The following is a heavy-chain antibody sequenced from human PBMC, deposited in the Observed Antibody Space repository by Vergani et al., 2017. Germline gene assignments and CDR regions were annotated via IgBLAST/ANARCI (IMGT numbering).Heavy chain of an antibody. CDR3: TTDWRFGELRMAYFDY. CDR1: GFTFSSYG. CDR2: IWYDGSNK. J-gene: IGHJ4*02. D-gene: IGHD3-10*01. Sequence: VQLVESGGGLVQPGRSLRLSCAASGFTFSSYGMHWVRQAPGKGLEWVAVIWYDGSNKYYADSVKGRFTISRDKSKNTLYQQMNSLKTEDTAVYYCTTDWRFGELRMAYFDYWGQGTLVTVSS. V-gene: IGHV3-33*01.